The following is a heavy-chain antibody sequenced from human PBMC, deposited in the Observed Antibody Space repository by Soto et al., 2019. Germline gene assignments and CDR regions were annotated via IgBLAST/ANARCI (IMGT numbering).Heavy chain of an antibody. CDR2: ISSSGSTI. Sequence: GGSLRLSCAASGFTFSDYYMSWIRQAPGKGLEWVSYISSSGSTIYYADSVKGRFTISRDNAKNSLYLQMNSLRAEDTAVYYCARDEGMKGGPSLAAAESYYYYYMDVWGKGTTVTVSS. J-gene: IGHJ6*03. D-gene: IGHD6-13*01. CDR3: ARDEGMKGGPSLAAAESYYYYYMDV. V-gene: IGHV3-11*01. CDR1: GFTFSDYY.